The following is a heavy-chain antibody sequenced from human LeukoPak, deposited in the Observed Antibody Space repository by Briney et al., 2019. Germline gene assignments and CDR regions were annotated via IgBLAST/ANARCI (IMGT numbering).Heavy chain of an antibody. CDR2: YPDDGINK. D-gene: IGHD2-2*01. CDR1: GFSFSKYG. CDR3: AKDGANYAKDY. Sequence: PGGSLRLSCVATGFSFSKYGMHWVRQGPGKGLGWVAYYPDDGINKSYADSVKGRFTISRDDSKYTLYLQMNSLRAEDTAVFYCAKDGANYAKDYWGQGTLVTVSS. J-gene: IGHJ4*02. V-gene: IGHV3-30*02.